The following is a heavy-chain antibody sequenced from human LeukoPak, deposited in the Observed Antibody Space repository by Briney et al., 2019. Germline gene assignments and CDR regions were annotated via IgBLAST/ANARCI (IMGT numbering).Heavy chain of an antibody. V-gene: IGHV3-74*01. J-gene: IGHJ1*01. CDR1: GFTFSSSW. Sequence: GGSLRLSCAASGFTFSSSWMHWVRQAPGKGLVWVSRISPDGSDRLYADSVKGRFTISRDNAKNSLFLQMNSLRAEDTAVYYCATQGEHSYDSNRSGYFQHWGQGALVTVSS. D-gene: IGHD3-22*01. CDR2: ISPDGSDR. CDR3: ATQGEHSYDSNRSGYFQH.